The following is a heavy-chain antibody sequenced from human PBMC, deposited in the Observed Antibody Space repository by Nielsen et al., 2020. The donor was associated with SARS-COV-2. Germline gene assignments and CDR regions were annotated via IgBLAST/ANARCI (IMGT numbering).Heavy chain of an antibody. CDR2: INWGAGST. CDR1: GFTFHDYA. J-gene: IGHJ4*02. Sequence: GESLKISCAASGFTFHDYAMHWVRQAPGKGLEWVSLINWGAGSTYYADSVKGRFTISRDNAKDSLYLQMNSLRAEDTAMYYCARDRSGYAFDFWGQGALVAVSS. V-gene: IGHV3-43D*03. D-gene: IGHD5-18*01. CDR3: ARDRSGYAFDF.